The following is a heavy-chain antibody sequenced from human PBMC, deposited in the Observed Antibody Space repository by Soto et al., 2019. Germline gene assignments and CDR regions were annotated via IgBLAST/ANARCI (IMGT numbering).Heavy chain of an antibody. CDR1: GFTFSTYG. D-gene: IGHD4-17*01. V-gene: IGHV3-30*03. J-gene: IGHJ4*02. Sequence: QMQLVESGGGVVQPGRSLRLSCVVSGFTFSTYGMHWVRQAPGKGQEWVAFISNDGVNKYYRDSVKGRFTISGDNSRNTLYLQMNSLMTEDTAVYYCARDVPGYGDSDFWGQVTLVTVSS. CDR2: ISNDGVNK. CDR3: ARDVPGYGDSDF.